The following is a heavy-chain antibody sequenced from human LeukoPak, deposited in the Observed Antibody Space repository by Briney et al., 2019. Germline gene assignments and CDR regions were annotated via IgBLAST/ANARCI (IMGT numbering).Heavy chain of an antibody. Sequence: PGGSLRLSCAASGFTFSNAWMSWVRQAPGKGLEWVSVIYSGGSTYYADSVKGRFTISRDNSKNTLYLQMNSLRAEDTAVYYCARAGTTGSSLFDYWGQGTLVTVSS. J-gene: IGHJ4*02. CDR1: GFTFSNAW. D-gene: IGHD1-1*01. CDR3: ARAGTTGSSLFDY. V-gene: IGHV3-53*01. CDR2: IYSGGST.